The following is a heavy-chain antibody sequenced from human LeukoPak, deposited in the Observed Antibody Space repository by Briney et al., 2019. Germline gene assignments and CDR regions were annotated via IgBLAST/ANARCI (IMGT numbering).Heavy chain of an antibody. CDR2: INQHGSKQ. J-gene: IGHJ4*02. D-gene: IGHD2-21*01. V-gene: IGHV3-7*01. Sequence: PGGSLRLSCSASGFRFWMNWVRQAPGKGLEWVANINQHGSKQNYVDSVKGRFTVSRDNAQNSLYLQMHSLRAEDTAVYYCARDPDILLGVNFDYWGQGALVIVSS. CDR1: GFRFW. CDR3: ARDPDILLGVNFDY.